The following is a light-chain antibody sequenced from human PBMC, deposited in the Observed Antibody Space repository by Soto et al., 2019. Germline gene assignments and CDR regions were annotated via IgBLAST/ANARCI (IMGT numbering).Light chain of an antibody. CDR3: QQYGSSSVT. J-gene: IGKJ2*01. V-gene: IGKV3-20*01. CDR2: GAS. Sequence: EIVLTQSPGTLSLSPGKRATLSCRASQSFSSSYLAWYQQKPGQAPRLLSHGASSRATGIQDRFSGSRSGTDFHLNIDRLERQDFAVYFCQQYGSSSVTVGQGTKLEIK. CDR1: QSFSSSY.